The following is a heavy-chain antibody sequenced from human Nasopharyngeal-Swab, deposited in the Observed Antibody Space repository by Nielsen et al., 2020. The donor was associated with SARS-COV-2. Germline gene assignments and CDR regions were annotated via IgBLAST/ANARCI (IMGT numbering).Heavy chain of an antibody. CDR3: ARARDHDYGGKGSADDAFDI. D-gene: IGHD4-23*01. V-gene: IGHV1-69*13. CDR1: GCTFSSYA. Sequence: SVKVSCKASGCTFSSYAISWARQAPGQGLEWMGGIIPIFGTANYAQKFQGRVTITADESTSTAYMELSSRRSEDTAVYYCARARDHDYGGKGSADDAFDIWGQGTMVTVSS. J-gene: IGHJ3*02. CDR2: IIPIFGTA.